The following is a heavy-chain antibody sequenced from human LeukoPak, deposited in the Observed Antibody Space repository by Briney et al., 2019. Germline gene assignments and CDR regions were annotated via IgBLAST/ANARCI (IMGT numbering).Heavy chain of an antibody. J-gene: IGHJ5*02. CDR1: GFTFSSDA. V-gene: IGHV3-23*01. CDR2: ISGSGGST. D-gene: IGHD1-26*01. Sequence: PVGSLRLSCAASGFTFSSDAMSSVRQAPGEGLEWVSAISGSGGSTDYADSVKGRFTISRDNSKNTLYLQMNSLSAEDTAVYYCAKVAGAGVDPWGQGTLVTVSS. CDR3: AKVAGAGVDP.